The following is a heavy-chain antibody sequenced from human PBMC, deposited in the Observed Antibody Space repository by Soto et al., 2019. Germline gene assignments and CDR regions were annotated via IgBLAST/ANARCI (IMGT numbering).Heavy chain of an antibody. D-gene: IGHD3-22*01. CDR3: ARGWRDSSGSFTGPIDY. J-gene: IGHJ4*02. CDR2: IMPVFNSP. V-gene: IGHV1-69*01. CDR1: GGPFITFA. Sequence: QGQLVQSGAEVKNSGFSVKVSCEVSGGPFITFAINWRRQAPERGREWRGGIMPVFNSPKYAQKFQGRVTITADGRTTTSYMELSSLTSEDTAIYYCARGWRDSSGSFTGPIDYWGPGTRVTVSS.